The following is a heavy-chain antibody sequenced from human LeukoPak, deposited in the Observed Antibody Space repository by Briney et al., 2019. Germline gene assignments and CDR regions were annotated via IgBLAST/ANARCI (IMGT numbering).Heavy chain of an antibody. CDR3: ARVMGEYCGGDCSPDY. V-gene: IGHV1-46*01. CDR2: INPSGGST. Sequence: GASVKVSCKASGYTFTSYYMHWVRQAPGQGLEWMGIINPSGGSTSYAQKFQGRVTMTRDTSTSTVYMELSSLRSEDTAVYYCARVMGEYCGGDCSPDYWGQGTLVTVSS. CDR1: GYTFTSYY. D-gene: IGHD2-21*02. J-gene: IGHJ4*02.